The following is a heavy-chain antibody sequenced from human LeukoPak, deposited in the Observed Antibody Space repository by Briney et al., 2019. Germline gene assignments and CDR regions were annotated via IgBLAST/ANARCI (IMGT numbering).Heavy chain of an antibody. CDR3: AREAYCGGDCYDGYYYYGMDV. Sequence: ASVKVSCKASGYTFTSYGISWVRQAPGQGLEWMGWISAYNGNTNYAQKLQGRVTMTTDTSTSTAYMELRSLRSDDTAVYYCAREAYCGGDCYDGYYYYGMDVWDQGTTVTVSS. J-gene: IGHJ6*02. CDR1: GYTFTSYG. V-gene: IGHV1-18*01. D-gene: IGHD2-21*02. CDR2: ISAYNGNT.